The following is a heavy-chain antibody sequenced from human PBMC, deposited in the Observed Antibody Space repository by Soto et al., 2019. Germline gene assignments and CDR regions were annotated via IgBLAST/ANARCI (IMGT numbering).Heavy chain of an antibody. V-gene: IGHV4-59*01. CDR3: ARRYCTNGVCYEAFDY. J-gene: IGHJ4*02. CDR2: IYYSGST. D-gene: IGHD2-8*01. CDR1: GGSISSYY. Sequence: PSETLSLTCTVSGGSISSYYWSWIRQPPGKGLEWIGYIYYSGSTNYNPSLKSRVTISVDTSKNQFSLKLSSVTAADTAVYYCARRYCTNGVCYEAFDYWGQGTLVTVSS.